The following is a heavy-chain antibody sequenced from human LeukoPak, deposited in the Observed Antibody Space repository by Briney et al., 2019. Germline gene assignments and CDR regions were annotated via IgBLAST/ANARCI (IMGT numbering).Heavy chain of an antibody. CDR3: ARDSHHPLSSGYYYYYGMDV. CDR1: GGSISSGDYY. Sequence: SETLSLTCTVSGGSISSGDYYWSWIRQPPGKGLEWIGYIYYSGSTYYNPSLKSRVTISVDTSKNQFSLKLSSVTAADTAVYYCARDSHHPLSSGYYYYYGMDVWGQGTTVTVSS. CDR2: IYYSGST. D-gene: IGHD3-22*01. V-gene: IGHV4-30-4*01. J-gene: IGHJ6*02.